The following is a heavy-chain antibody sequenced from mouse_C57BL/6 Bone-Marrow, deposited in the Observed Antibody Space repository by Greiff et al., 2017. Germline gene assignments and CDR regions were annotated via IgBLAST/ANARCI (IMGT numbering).Heavy chain of an antibody. CDR1: GYTFTSYW. CDR3: ARDYYDYDDWFAY. D-gene: IGHD2-4*01. V-gene: IGHV1-69*01. Sequence: VQLQQPGAELVMPGASVKLSCKASGYTFTSYWMHWVKQRPGQGLEWIGEIDPSDSYTNYNQKFKGKSTLTVDKSSSTAYMQLSSLTSENSAVYSCARDYYDYDDWFAYWGQGTLVTVTA. J-gene: IGHJ3*01. CDR2: IDPSDSYT.